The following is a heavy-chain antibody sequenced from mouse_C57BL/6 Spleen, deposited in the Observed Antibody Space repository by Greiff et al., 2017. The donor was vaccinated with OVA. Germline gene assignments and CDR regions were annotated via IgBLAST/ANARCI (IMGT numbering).Heavy chain of an antibody. Sequence: LVESGAELVKPGASVKLSCKASGYTFTEYTIHWVKQRSGQGLEWIGWFYPGSGSIKYNEKFKDKATLTADKSSSTVYMELSRLTSEDSAVYFCARHEENYSNRNLGFAYWGQGTLVTVSA. V-gene: IGHV1-62-2*01. D-gene: IGHD2-5*01. CDR2: FYPGSGSI. CDR1: GYTFTEYT. J-gene: IGHJ3*01. CDR3: ARHEENYSNRNLGFAY.